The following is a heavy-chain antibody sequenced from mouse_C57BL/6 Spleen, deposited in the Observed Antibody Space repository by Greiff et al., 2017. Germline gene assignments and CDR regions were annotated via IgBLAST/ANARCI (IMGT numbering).Heavy chain of an antibody. CDR3: ARRPDYFEY. CDR1: GYAFSSSW. CDR2: IYPGDGDT. V-gene: IGHV1-82*01. Sequence: VQLQQSGPELVKPGASVKISCKASGYAFSSSWMNWVKQRPGKGLEWIGRIYPGDGDTNYNGKFKGKATLTADKSSSTASVQLSSLTSEDSAVYFCARRPDYFEYWGKGTTLTVAS. J-gene: IGHJ2*01.